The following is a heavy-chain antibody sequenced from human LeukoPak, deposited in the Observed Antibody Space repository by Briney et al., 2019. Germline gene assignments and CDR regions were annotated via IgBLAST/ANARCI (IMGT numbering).Heavy chain of an antibody. CDR2: ISGSGGST. CDR3: AKGAPRSWSLITYNWFDP. V-gene: IGHV3-23*01. Sequence: GGSLRLSCAASGFTFSIYAMSWVRQAPGKGLEWVSAISGSGGSTYYADSVKGRFTIPRDNSKNTLYLQMNSLRAEDTAVYYCAKGAPRSWSLITYNWFDPWGQGTLVTVSS. CDR1: GFTFSIYA. J-gene: IGHJ5*02. D-gene: IGHD6-13*01.